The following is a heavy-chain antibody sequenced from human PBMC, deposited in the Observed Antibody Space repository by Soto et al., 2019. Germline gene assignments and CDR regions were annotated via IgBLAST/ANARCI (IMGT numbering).Heavy chain of an antibody. CDR3: ARDARGTRGFDEMDI. D-gene: IGHD3-9*01. CDR1: GYIFTGYH. Sequence: ASVKVSCKASGYIFTGYHIEWVRQAPGRGLEWMGWINPNSGDTEYAQNFQGRVTMTRDTSFNLVYMEMSGLMPDDTAVYYCARDARGTRGFDEMDIWGQGTTVTVSS. V-gene: IGHV1-2*02. J-gene: IGHJ6*02. CDR2: INPNSGDT.